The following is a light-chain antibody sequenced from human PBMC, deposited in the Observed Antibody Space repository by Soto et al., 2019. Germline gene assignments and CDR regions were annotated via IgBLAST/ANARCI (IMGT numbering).Light chain of an antibody. CDR3: QQYGNTPPGT. J-gene: IGKJ4*01. V-gene: IGKV3-20*01. CDR2: GAS. CDR1: QSVSNNY. Sequence: EIVLTQSPGTLSLSPGEIATLSCRASQSVSNNYLAWYQQKPGQAPRLLIYGASNRATGIPDRSSSSGSGTDYSPTTSRLEPEEVAANYCQQYGNTPPGTFGGGTKVDIK.